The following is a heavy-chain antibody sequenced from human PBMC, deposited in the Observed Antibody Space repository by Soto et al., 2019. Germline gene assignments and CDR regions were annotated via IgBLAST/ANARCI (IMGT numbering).Heavy chain of an antibody. D-gene: IGHD1-7*01. Sequence: SETLSLTCAVYGGSFSCYYWSWIRQPPGKGLEWIGEINHSGSTNYNPSLKSRVTISVDTSKNQFSLKLSSVTAADTAVYYCARDRYNWNYGWDYWGQGTLVTVSS. CDR1: GGSFSCYY. J-gene: IGHJ4*02. CDR2: INHSGST. V-gene: IGHV4-34*01. CDR3: ARDRYNWNYGWDY.